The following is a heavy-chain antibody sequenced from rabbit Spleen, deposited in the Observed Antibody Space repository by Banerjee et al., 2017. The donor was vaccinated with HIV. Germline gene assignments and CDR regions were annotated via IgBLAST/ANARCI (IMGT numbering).Heavy chain of an antibody. Sequence: QELKESGGRLVTPGGSLKLSCKASGFDFSSYGMSWVRQAPGKGLEWIGYIVPIFGVTYYANWVNGRFTISSHDAQNTLYLQLNSLTAADTATYFCARDLTSIIGWNFNLWGQGTLVTVS. CDR3: ARDLTSIIGWNFNL. CDR2: IVPIFGVT. D-gene: IGHD1-1*01. V-gene: IGHV1S7*01. J-gene: IGHJ4*01. CDR1: GFDFSSYG.